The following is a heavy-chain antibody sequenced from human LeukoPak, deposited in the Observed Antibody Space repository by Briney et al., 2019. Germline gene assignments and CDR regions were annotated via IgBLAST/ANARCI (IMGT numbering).Heavy chain of an antibody. J-gene: IGHJ6*02. V-gene: IGHV3-30*18. Sequence: GGSLRLSCSASGFTFSSYGMHWVRQAPGEGLEWVAVISFDGSNKYYADSVKGRFTISRDKSKNTVYLQMNSLRAEDTAVYYCAKGLEYYYSGMDVWARGTTVTVSS. CDR1: GFTFSSYG. CDR3: AKGLEYYYSGMDV. CDR2: ISFDGSNK.